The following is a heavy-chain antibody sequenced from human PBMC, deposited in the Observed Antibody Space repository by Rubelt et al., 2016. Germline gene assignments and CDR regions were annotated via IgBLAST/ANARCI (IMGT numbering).Heavy chain of an antibody. Sequence: EVQLLESGGGLVQPGGSLRLSCAASGFTFNIYAMSWVRQAPGKGLEWVSGISSGGGSTYYADSVKGRFTISRDNSRKTRYLQSGSLRAEDTAVYYCAKSRAVADPFNYWGQGTLVTVSS. D-gene: IGHD6-19*01. J-gene: IGHJ4*02. CDR2: ISSGGGST. CDR1: GFTFNIYA. CDR3: AKSRAVADPFNY. V-gene: IGHV3-23*01.